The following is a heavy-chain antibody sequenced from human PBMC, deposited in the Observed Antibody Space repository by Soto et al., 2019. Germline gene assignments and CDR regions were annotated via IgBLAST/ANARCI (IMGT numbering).Heavy chain of an antibody. CDR1: GFTFSSYS. V-gene: IGHV3-21*01. CDR3: ARSTEYYYDSSGYYYDY. J-gene: IGHJ4*02. CDR2: ISSSSSYI. D-gene: IGHD3-22*01. Sequence: GGSLRLSCAASGFTFSSYSMNWVRQAPGKGLEWVSSISSSSSYIYYADSVKGRFTISRDNAKNSLYLQMNSLRAEDTAVYYCARSTEYYYDSSGYYYDYWGQGTLVTVSS.